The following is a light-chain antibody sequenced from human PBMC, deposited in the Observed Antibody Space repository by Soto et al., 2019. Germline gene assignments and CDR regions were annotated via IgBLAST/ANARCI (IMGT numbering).Light chain of an antibody. CDR3: QQRSNWPIT. J-gene: IGKJ5*01. CDR2: TTS. CDR1: QSVSKS. V-gene: IGKV3-11*01. Sequence: EIVLTQSPATLSLSPGERATLSCRASQSVSKSLAWYQQKPGQAPRLLIYTTSNRATGIPARCSGSGSGTDFTLTISSLEPEDFAVYYCQQRSNWPITVGQGTRLEIK.